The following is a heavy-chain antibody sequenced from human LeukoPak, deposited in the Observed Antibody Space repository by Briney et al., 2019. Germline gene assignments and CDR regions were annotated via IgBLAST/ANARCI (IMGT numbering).Heavy chain of an antibody. J-gene: IGHJ4*02. CDR1: GFNFNYFA. CDR3: SRIKYGGYCGYHFDY. CDR2: IGDSGSGG. D-gene: IGHD5-12*01. V-gene: IGHV3-23*01. Sequence: GGSLRLSCSASGFNFNYFAMSWIRQAPGKRLEWVSTIGDSGSGGSYADSVRGRFTISRDNSKNIVYLQMHSLRVDDSAVYYCSRIKYGGYCGYHFDYWGQGTLVTVSS.